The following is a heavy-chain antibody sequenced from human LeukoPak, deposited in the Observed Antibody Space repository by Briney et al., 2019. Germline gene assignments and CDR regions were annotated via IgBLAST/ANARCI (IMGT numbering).Heavy chain of an antibody. CDR3: ARVAEDSSGWYGWDPYYFDY. V-gene: IGHV3-21*01. CDR2: FSSSSSYI. CDR1: GFTFSSYW. D-gene: IGHD6-19*01. Sequence: GGSLRLSCAASGFTFSSYWMSWVRRAPGKGLEWVSSFSSSSSYIYYADSVEGRFTVSRDNAKNSLYLQMNSLRAEDTAVYYCARVAEDSSGWYGWDPYYFDYWGQGTLVTVSS. J-gene: IGHJ4*02.